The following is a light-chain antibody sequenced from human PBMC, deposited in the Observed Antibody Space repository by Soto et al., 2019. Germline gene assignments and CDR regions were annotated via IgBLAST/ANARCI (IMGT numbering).Light chain of an antibody. Sequence: DIQMTQSPPSLSVSVGDRVTITCQASQDISNYLHWFQQKPGKAPQLLIFDVSNLQPGVPSRFSGGVSGTDFALTISSLEPEDIATYYCQQYDSLPLTFGQGTRLEI. CDR2: DVS. J-gene: IGKJ5*01. V-gene: IGKV1-33*01. CDR3: QQYDSLPLT. CDR1: QDISNY.